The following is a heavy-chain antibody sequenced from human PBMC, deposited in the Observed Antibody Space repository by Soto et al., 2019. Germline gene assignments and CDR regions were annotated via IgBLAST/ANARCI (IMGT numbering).Heavy chain of an antibody. Sequence: EVQLVESGGGLVQPGGSLRLSCAASGFTFSSYEMNWVRQAPGKGLEWVSYISSSGSTIYYADSVKGRFTISRDNAKNSLYLQMNSLRAEDTAVYYCARASLALYSSGWYYDYWGQGTLVTVSS. CDR2: ISSSGSTI. CDR1: GFTFSSYE. D-gene: IGHD6-19*01. J-gene: IGHJ4*02. V-gene: IGHV3-48*03. CDR3: ARASLALYSSGWYYDY.